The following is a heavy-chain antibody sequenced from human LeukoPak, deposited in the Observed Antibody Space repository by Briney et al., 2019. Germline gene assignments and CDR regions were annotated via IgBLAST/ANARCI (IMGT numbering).Heavy chain of an antibody. CDR1: GYSFTSYR. J-gene: IGHJ4*02. V-gene: IGHV5-10-1*01. D-gene: IGHD2-15*01. Sequence: GESLKISCKGSGYSFTSYRISWVRQMPRKGLEWMGRIDPSDSYTNYSPSFQGHVTISADKSISTAYLQWSSLKASDTAMYYCARYCSGGSCYAAHDYWGQGTLVTVSS. CDR3: ARYCSGGSCYAAHDY. CDR2: IDPSDSYT.